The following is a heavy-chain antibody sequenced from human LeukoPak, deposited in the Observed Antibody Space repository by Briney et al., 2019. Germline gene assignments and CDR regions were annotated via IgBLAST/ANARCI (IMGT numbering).Heavy chain of an antibody. Sequence: GGSLRLSCAASGFTFSSYAMSWVRQAPGKGLEWVSAISGSGGSTYYANSVKGRFTISRDNSKNTLYLQMNSLRAEDTAVYYCAKGGNALYYFDYWGQGTLVTVSS. CDR2: ISGSGGST. V-gene: IGHV3-23*01. CDR1: GFTFSSYA. CDR3: AKGGNALYYFDY. J-gene: IGHJ4*02. D-gene: IGHD1-26*01.